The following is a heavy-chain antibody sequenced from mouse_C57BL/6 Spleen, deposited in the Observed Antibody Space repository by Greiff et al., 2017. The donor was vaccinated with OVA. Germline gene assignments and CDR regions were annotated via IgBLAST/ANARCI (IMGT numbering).Heavy chain of an antibody. CDR1: GFTFSSYA. CDR2: ISSGGDYI. V-gene: IGHV5-9-1*02. J-gene: IGHJ4*01. Sequence: EVMLVESGEGLVKPGGSLKLSCAASGFTFSSYAMSWVRQTPEKRLEWVAYISSGGDYIYYADTVKGRFTISRDNARNTLYLQMSSLKSEDTAMYYCTRANYSNYDAMDYWGQGTSVTVSS. CDR3: TRANYSNYDAMDY. D-gene: IGHD2-5*01.